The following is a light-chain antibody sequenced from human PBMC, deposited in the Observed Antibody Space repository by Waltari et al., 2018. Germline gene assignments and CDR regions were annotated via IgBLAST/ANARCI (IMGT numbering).Light chain of an antibody. Sequence: QSELTQPPSASGTPGQRVIIPCSGSTSNIRINTLNWYYQLAGTAPKLLIHSNNQRPSGVPDRFSGSKSGTSASLAITGLQSEDEAEYHCAAWDDSLNAWVFGGGTKLTVL. V-gene: IGLV1-44*01. J-gene: IGLJ3*02. CDR1: TSNIRINT. CDR3: AAWDDSLNAWV. CDR2: SNN.